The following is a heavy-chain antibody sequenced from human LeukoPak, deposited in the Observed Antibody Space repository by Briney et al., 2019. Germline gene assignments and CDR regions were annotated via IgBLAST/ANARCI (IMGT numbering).Heavy chain of an antibody. CDR1: GFTFSSYW. Sequence: GGSLRLSCAASGFTFSSYWMHWVRQAPGKGLVWVSRINTDGSSTSYADSVKGRFTISRDNAKTTLYLQMNSLRAEATAVYYFERDIGQLVLDYWGEGTLVTVSS. V-gene: IGHV3-74*01. D-gene: IGHD6-6*01. CDR2: INTDGSST. J-gene: IGHJ4*02. CDR3: ERDIGQLVLDY.